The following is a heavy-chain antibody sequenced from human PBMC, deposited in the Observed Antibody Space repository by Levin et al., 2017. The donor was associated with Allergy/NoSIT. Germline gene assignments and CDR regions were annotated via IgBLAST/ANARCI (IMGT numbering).Heavy chain of an antibody. CDR3: ARANYDYVWGSYRSHAFDI. CDR1: GFTFSSYD. CDR2: IGTAGDT. Sequence: PGGSLRLSCAASGFTFSSYDMHWVRQATGKGLEWVSAIGTAGDTYYPGSVKGRFTISRENAKNSLYLQMNSLRAGDTAVYYCARANYDYVWGSYRSHAFDIWGQGTMVTVSS. D-gene: IGHD3-16*02. J-gene: IGHJ3*02. V-gene: IGHV3-13*04.